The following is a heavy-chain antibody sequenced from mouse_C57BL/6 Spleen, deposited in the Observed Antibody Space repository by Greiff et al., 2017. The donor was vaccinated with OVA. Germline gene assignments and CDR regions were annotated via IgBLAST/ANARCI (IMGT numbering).Heavy chain of an antibody. CDR2: ISNLAYSI. Sequence: VQLKESGGGLVQPGGSLKLSCAASGFTFSDYGMAWVRQAPRKGPEWVAFISNLAYSIYYADTVTGRFTISRENAKNTLYLEMSSLRSEDTAMYYCARQNYGSWYFDVWGTGTTVTVSS. D-gene: IGHD1-1*01. CDR3: ARQNYGSWYFDV. J-gene: IGHJ1*03. CDR1: GFTFSDYG. V-gene: IGHV5-15*01.